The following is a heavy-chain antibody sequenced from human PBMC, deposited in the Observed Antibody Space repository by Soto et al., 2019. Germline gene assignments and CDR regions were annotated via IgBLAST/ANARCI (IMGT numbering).Heavy chain of an antibody. J-gene: IGHJ6*02. CDR3: ARDLSSCWYYYGMGV. D-gene: IGHD6-19*01. V-gene: IGHV4-59*01. CDR2: IYYSGST. Sequence: SETLSLTCTVSGGSISGYYWSWIQQPPGKGREWIGYIYYSGSTNYNPSLKSRVTISVDTSKNQFSLKLSSVTAADTAVYYCARDLSSCWYYYGMGVWGRGATVNVSS. CDR1: GGSISGYY.